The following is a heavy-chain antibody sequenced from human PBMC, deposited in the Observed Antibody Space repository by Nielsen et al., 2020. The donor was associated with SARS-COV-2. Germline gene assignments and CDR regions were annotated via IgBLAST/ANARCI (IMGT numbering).Heavy chain of an antibody. CDR1: GYTFTSYG. D-gene: IGHD3-3*01. Sequence: ASVKVSCKASGYTFTSYGISWVRQAPGQGLEWMGWISAYNGNTNYAQKLQGRVTMTTDTSTSTAYMELRSLRSDDTAVYYCARIPPPPTTYYDFWSGYYTEGRWFDPWGQGTLVTVSS. CDR2: ISAYNGNT. J-gene: IGHJ5*02. V-gene: IGHV1-18*01. CDR3: ARIPPPPTTYYDFWSGYYTEGRWFDP.